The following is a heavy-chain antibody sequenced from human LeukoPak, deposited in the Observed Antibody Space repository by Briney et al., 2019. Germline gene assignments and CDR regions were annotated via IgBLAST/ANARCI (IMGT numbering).Heavy chain of an antibody. J-gene: IGHJ5*02. CDR3: ARGRHYGSGSPYWFDP. CDR1: GFMFSTYD. D-gene: IGHD3-10*01. CDR2: ISIAGDT. Sequence: GGSLRLSCAASGFMFSTYDMHWVRQATGKRQEWVSSISIAGDTYYPGSVKDRFTISRENANNSLYLQMNNVRAGDTAVYYCARGRHYGSGSPYWFDPWGQGTLVIVSS. V-gene: IGHV3-13*01.